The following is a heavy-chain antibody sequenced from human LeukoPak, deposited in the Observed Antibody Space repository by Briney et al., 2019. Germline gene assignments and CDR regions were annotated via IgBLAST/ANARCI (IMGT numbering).Heavy chain of an antibody. J-gene: IGHJ4*02. V-gene: IGHV4-61*02. CDR3: ARVGGDYGDYALV. CDR2: IYTSGST. CDR1: GGSISSGSYY. Sequence: SQTLSLTCTVSGGSISSGSYYWSWIRQPAGKGLEWIGRIYTSGSTNYNPSLKSRVTISVDTSKNQFSLRLSSVTAADTAVYYCARVGGDYGDYALVWGQGTLVTVSS. D-gene: IGHD4-17*01.